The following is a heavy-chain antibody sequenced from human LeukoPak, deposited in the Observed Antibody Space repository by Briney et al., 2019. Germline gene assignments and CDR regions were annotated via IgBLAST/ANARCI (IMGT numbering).Heavy chain of an antibody. V-gene: IGHV4-59*12. CDR3: ARGVARSSKFHFSYYFDY. CDR2: IYYGGDT. CDR1: GDSISRYY. J-gene: IGHJ4*02. Sequence: SETLSLTCTVSGDSISRYYWSWIRQSPGKGLEWIGYIYYGGDTNYNPSLKSRVTISVDTSKNQFSLKLSSVTAADTAVYYCARGVARSSKFHFSYYFDYWGQGTLVTVSS. D-gene: IGHD6-6*01.